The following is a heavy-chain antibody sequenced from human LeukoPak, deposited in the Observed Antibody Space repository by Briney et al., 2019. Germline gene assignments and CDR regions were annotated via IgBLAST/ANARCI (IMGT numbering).Heavy chain of an antibody. V-gene: IGHV3-23*01. Sequence: PGGSLRLSCAASGFTFSFYAMSWVRQAPGKGLEWVSAISGSGDSTYYADSVKGRLTISRDNSKNTLYLQMNSLRAEDTAVYYCAPLWGSQEYFQYWGQGTLVTVSS. J-gene: IGHJ1*01. CDR2: ISGSGDST. CDR3: APLWGSQEYFQY. CDR1: GFTFSFYA. D-gene: IGHD3-16*01.